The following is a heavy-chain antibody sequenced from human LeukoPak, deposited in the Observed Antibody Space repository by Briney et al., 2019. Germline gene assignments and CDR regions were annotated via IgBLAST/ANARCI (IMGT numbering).Heavy chain of an antibody. CDR3: ARRAQQGSLTGPFDY. CDR2: IYPGDSDT. J-gene: IGHJ4*02. V-gene: IGHV5-51*01. D-gene: IGHD1-26*01. CDR1: GFGFTSYW. Sequence: GGSLEISLQGSGFGFTSYWIGWVRQMPGKGLEWMGIIYPGDSDTRYSPSFQGQVTISADKSISTAYLQWSSLKASDTAMYYCARRAQQGSLTGPFDYWGQGTLVTVSS.